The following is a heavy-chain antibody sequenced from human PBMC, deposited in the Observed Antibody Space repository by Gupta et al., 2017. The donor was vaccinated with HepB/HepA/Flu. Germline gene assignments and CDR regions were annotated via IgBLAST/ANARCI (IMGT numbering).Heavy chain of an antibody. CDR2: ISYDGSNK. CDR1: GFTFSSYA. V-gene: IGHV3-30-3*01. J-gene: IGHJ4*02. CDR3: ARDPVVSGYYDSSGYPDY. Sequence: QVQLVESGGGVVQPGRSLRLSCAASGFTFSSYAMHWVRQAPGKGLEWVAVISYDGSNKYYADSVKGRVTISRDNSKNTLYRQMNSLRAEETAVYYCARDPVVSGYYDSSGYPDYWGQGTLVTVSS. D-gene: IGHD3-22*01.